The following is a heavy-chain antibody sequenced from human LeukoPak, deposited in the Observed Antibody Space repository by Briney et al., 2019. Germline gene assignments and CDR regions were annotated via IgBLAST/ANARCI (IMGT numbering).Heavy chain of an antibody. CDR2: ISTISSTI. V-gene: IGHV3-48*02. CDR3: ARGEYTYAFGYFDY. CDR1: GFTFNTYS. Sequence: GGSLRLSCAASGFTFNTYSMNWVRQAPGKGLEWVSYISTISSTIYYADSVKGRFTISRDNAKNSLYLQMNSPRDEDTAVYYCARGEYTYAFGYFDYWGQGTLVTVSS. J-gene: IGHJ4*02. D-gene: IGHD3-16*01.